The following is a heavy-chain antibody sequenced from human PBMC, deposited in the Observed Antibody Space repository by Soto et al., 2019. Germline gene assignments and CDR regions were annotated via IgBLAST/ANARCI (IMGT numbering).Heavy chain of an antibody. CDR3: AKEQSSGFYRVVDF. CDR2: ITYDGSEI. Sequence: VQVVESGGGVVQPGRSLRLSCAASGFTLSCCGMHWVRQAPGKGLEWVGVITYDGSEIHYGDSVKGRFTISRDSSENTVYLQMNSLRVEGSAVYYCAKEQSSGFYRVVDFWGQGTLVTVSP. D-gene: IGHD6-19*01. J-gene: IGHJ4*02. CDR1: GFTLSCCG. V-gene: IGHV3-30*18.